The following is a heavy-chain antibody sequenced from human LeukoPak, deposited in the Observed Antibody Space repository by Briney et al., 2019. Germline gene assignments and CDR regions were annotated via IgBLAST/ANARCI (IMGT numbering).Heavy chain of an antibody. Sequence: PGGSLRLSCAASGFTFSSYAVSWVRQAPGKGLEWVSAISGSGGSTYYADSVKGRFTISRDNSKNTLYLQMNSLRAEDTAVYYCAKLPLDFTMVRGVNYFDYWGQGTLVTVSS. V-gene: IGHV3-23*01. D-gene: IGHD3-10*01. CDR3: AKLPLDFTMVRGVNYFDY. J-gene: IGHJ4*02. CDR2: ISGSGGST. CDR1: GFTFSSYA.